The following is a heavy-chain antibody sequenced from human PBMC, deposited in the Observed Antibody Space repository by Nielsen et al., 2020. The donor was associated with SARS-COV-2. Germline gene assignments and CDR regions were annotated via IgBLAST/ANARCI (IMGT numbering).Heavy chain of an antibody. V-gene: IGHV3-30*18. Sequence: GGSLRLSCAASGFTFSSYGMHWVRQAPGKGLEWVAVISYDGSNKYYADSVKGRFTISRDNSKNTLYLQMNSLRAEDTAVYYCAKAIWSKDYDLILSDYWGQGTLVTVSS. J-gene: IGHJ4*02. D-gene: IGHD3/OR15-3a*01. CDR1: GFTFSSYG. CDR2: ISYDGSNK. CDR3: AKAIWSKDYDLILSDY.